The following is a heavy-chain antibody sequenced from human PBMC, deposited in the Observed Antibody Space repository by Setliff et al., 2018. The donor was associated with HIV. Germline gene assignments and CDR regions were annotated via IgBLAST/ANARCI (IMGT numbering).Heavy chain of an antibody. Sequence: RASVKVSCKASGGTFSSSAFSWVRQAPGQGVEWMGGIIPILSMTSYAQKFQGRATITADISTSTAYLELSSLRSEDTALFYCVRRTVVAGKGLPPDSWGQGTLVTVSS. CDR2: IIPILSMT. V-gene: IGHV1-69*10. J-gene: IGHJ4*02. D-gene: IGHD6-19*01. CDR1: GGTFSSSA. CDR3: VRRTVVAGKGLPPDS.